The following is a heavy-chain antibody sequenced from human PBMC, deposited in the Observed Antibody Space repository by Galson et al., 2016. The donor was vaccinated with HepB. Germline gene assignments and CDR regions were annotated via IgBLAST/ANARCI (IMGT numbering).Heavy chain of an antibody. CDR2: IYWDDED. V-gene: IGHV2-5*02. J-gene: IGHJ4*02. CDR1: GISVTTFEAG. Sequence: PALVQPTQTLTLTCSVSGISVTTFEAGVGWIRQSPGKAPEWLAIIYWDDEDSYSPSLKSRLTITRDTSKNRVVLTMINMDSEDTATYYCAHRGRTRYFDTWGQGTLVTVSS. CDR3: AHRGRTRYFDT. D-gene: IGHD3/OR15-3a*01.